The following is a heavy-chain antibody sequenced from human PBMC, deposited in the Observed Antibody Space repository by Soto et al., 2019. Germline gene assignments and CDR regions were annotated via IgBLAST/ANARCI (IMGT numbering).Heavy chain of an antibody. CDR3: ARGELELRNYYYYMDV. CDR1: GYTFTSYD. CDR2: MNPNSGNT. Sequence: ASVKVSFKASGYTFTSYDINWVRQATGQGLEWMGWMNPNSGNTGYAQKFQGRVTMTRNTSISTAYMELSSLRSEDTAVYYCARGELELRNYYYYMDVWGKGTTVTVSS. V-gene: IGHV1-8*01. D-gene: IGHD1-7*01. J-gene: IGHJ6*03.